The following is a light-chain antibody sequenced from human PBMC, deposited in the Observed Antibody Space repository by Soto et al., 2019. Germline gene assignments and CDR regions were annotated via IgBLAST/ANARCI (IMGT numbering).Light chain of an antibody. CDR3: AELDDNLNGQV. V-gene: IGLV1-44*01. J-gene: IGLJ3*02. CDR1: SSNIGSNT. Sequence: QSVLTQPPSASGTPGQRVTISCSGSSSNIGSNTVNWYQQLPGTAPKLLIYSNDQRPSGVPDRFSGSKSGTSASLAISGLQSDDEADYYCAELDDNLNGQVFGGGTKLAVL. CDR2: SND.